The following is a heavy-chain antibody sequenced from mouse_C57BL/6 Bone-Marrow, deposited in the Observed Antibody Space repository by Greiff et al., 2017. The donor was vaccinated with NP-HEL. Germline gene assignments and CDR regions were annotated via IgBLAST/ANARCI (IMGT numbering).Heavy chain of an antibody. D-gene: IGHD1-1*01. J-gene: IGHJ1*03. CDR2: IDPSDSYT. CDR1: GYTFTSYW. CDR3: ARGDITTVAPSYWYFDV. Sequence: VQLQQPGAELVKPGASVKLSCKASGYTFTSYWMQWVKQRPGQGLEWIGEIDPSDSYTNYNQKFKGQATLTVDTSSSTAYMQLSSLTSEDSAVYYCARGDITTVAPSYWYFDVWGTGTTVTVSS. V-gene: IGHV1-50*01.